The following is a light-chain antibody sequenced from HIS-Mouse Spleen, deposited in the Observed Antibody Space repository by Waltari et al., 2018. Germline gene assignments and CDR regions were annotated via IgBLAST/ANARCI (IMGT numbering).Light chain of an antibody. CDR1: QGISRW. Sequence: DIQMTQSPSSVSASVGDRVTITCRASQGISRWLAWYQQKPGKAPKLLIYAASSLQSGFPSRFSGSGSGTDFTLTISSLQPEDFATYYCQQATSFPSFTLFTFGPGTKVDIK. V-gene: IGKV1-12*02. CDR2: AAS. CDR3: QQATSFPSFTLFT. J-gene: IGKJ3*01.